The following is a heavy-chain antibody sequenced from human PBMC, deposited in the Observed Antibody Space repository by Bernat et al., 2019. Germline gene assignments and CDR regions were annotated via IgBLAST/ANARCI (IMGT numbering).Heavy chain of an antibody. CDR3: ARGVPGGGYCHALDI. CDR2: IYYSGST. Sequence: VQLLESGGGLVQPGGSLRLSCPASRFTFSSYAMNWVRQAPGKGLEWIGYIYYSGSTNYNPSLKSRVTMSVDTSKNQLSLKLSSVTAADTAVYYCARGVPGGGYCHALDIWGQGTMVTVSS. CDR1: RFTFSSYA. V-gene: IGHV4-59*01. D-gene: IGHD2-21*02. J-gene: IGHJ3*02.